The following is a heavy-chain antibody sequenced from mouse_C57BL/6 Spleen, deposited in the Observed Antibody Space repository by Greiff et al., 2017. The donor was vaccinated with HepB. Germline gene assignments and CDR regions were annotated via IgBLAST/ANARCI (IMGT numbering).Heavy chain of an antibody. CDR3: ARKSSGDY. V-gene: IGHV1-54*01. Sequence: QVQLQQSGAELVRPGTSVKVSCKASGYAFTNYLIEWVKQRPGQGLEWIGVINPGSGGTNYNEKFKGKATLTADKSSSTAYMQLSSLTSEDSAVYFCARKSSGDYWGQGTSVTVSS. J-gene: IGHJ4*01. D-gene: IGHD3-1*01. CDR1: GYAFTNYL. CDR2: INPGSGGT.